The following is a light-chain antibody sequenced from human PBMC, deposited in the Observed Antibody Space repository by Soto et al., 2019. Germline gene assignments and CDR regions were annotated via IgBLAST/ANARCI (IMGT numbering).Light chain of an antibody. CDR3: CSYAGGYIYV. CDR2: DVT. CDR1: SNDVGGYNY. V-gene: IGLV2-11*01. J-gene: IGLJ1*01. Sequence: QSVLTQPPSVSGSPGQSVTISCTGTSNDVGGYNYVSWYQQHPGKAPRLMIYDVTKRPSGVPDRFSGSKSDNTASLTISGLQAEGEADYYCCSYAGGYIYVFGTGTKVTVL.